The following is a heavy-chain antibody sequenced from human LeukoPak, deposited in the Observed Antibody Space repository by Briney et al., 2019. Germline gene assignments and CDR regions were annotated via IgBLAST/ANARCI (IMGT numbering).Heavy chain of an antibody. Sequence: PGGSLRLSCAASGFSLSDAWMSWVRQAPGKGLECVGRMGPRGTTEDGAPMNDRFIVSRDDSKNTLYLQMNSLKAEDTGLYYCSQLSRGYWGQGAQVTVSS. CDR1: GFSLSDAW. V-gene: IGHV3-15*04. J-gene: IGHJ4*02. CDR2: MGPRGTT. CDR3: SQLSRGY. D-gene: IGHD2-15*01.